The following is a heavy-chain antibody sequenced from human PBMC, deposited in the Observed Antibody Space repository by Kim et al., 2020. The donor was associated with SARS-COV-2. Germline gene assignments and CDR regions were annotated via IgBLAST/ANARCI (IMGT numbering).Heavy chain of an antibody. Sequence: GGSLRLSCTASGFTFGDYAMSWVRQAPGKGLEWVGFIRSKAYGGTTEYAASVKGRFTISRDDSKSIAYLQMNSLKTEDTAVYYCTRASSNQRGFGTLPDYWGQGTLVTVSS. CDR3: TRASSNQRGFGTLPDY. V-gene: IGHV3-49*04. CDR2: IRSKAYGGTT. D-gene: IGHD3-10*01. CDR1: GFTFGDYA. J-gene: IGHJ4*02.